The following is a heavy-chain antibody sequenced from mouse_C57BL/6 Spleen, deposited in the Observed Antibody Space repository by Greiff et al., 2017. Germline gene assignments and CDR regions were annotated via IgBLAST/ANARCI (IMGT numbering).Heavy chain of an antibody. D-gene: IGHD1-1*01. J-gene: IGHJ2*01. CDR1: GYTFTSYW. V-gene: IGHV1-59*01. Sequence: VKLQQPGAELVRPGTSVKLSCKASGYTFTSYWMHWVKQRPGQGLEWIGVIDPSDSYTNYNQKFKGKATLTVDTSSSTAYMQLSSLTSEDSAVYYCARTLTVVRSYWGQGTTLTVSS. CDR2: IDPSDSYT. CDR3: ARTLTVVRSY.